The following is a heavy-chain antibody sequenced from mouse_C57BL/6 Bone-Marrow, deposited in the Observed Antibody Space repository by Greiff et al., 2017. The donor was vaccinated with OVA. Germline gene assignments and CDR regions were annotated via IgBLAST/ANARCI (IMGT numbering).Heavy chain of an antibody. J-gene: IGHJ1*03. CDR1: GFNIKDDY. CDR3: TPTGTDWYFDV. CDR2: IDPENGDT. D-gene: IGHD4-1*02. Sequence: VHVKQSGAELVRPGASVKLSCTASGFNIKDDYMHWVKQRPEQGLEWIGWIDPENGDTEYASKFQGKATITADTSSNTAYLQLSSLTSEDTAVYYCTPTGTDWYFDVWGTGTTVTVSS. V-gene: IGHV14-4*01.